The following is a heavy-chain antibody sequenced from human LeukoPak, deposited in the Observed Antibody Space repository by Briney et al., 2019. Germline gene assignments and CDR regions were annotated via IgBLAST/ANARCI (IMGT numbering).Heavy chain of an antibody. J-gene: IGHJ4*02. CDR3: ASSWNFDY. Sequence: SETLSLTCSVSGVSVSSGSYYWSWIRQPPGKGLEWIGEINHSGSTNYNPSLKSRVTISVDTSKNQFSLKLSSVTAADTAVYYCASSWNFDYWGQGTLVTVSS. CDR1: GVSVSSGSYY. CDR2: INHSGST. V-gene: IGHV4-39*07. D-gene: IGHD1-1*01.